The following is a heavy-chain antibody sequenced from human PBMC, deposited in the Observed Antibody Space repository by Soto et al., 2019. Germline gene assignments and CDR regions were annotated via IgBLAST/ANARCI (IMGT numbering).Heavy chain of an antibody. CDR1: GYTFSNYW. J-gene: IGHJ5*02. CDR3: ARRREVTGTASDWFDP. Sequence: GESLKISCQASGYTFSNYWIGWVRQLPEKGLEWMGVIYPGDSDTRYSPSFQGQVTISADKSTNTVHLQWSSLKASDTPMYYCARRREVTGTASDWFDPCGQATLVTVSS. V-gene: IGHV5-51*01. CDR2: IYPGDSDT. D-gene: IGHD1-1*01.